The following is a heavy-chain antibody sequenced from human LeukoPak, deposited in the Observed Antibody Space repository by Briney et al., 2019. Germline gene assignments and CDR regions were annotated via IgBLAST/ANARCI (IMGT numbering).Heavy chain of an antibody. CDR3: AKVALFSGYYPPFDY. D-gene: IGHD3-22*01. J-gene: IGHJ4*02. V-gene: IGHV3-11*05. CDR1: GFTFSDYY. CDR2: ISITTTDT. Sequence: PGGSLRLSCAASGFTFSDYYMNWIRQAPGKGLEWISYISITTTDTNYAESVKGRFTISRDNAKNSLYLQMTSLRAEDTAVYHCAKVALFSGYYPPFDYWGQGTLVTVSS.